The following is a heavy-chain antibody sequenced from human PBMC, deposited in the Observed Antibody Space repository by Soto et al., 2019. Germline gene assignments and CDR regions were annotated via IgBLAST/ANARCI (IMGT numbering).Heavy chain of an antibody. D-gene: IGHD3-22*01. CDR2: INPGNGNT. J-gene: IGHJ4*02. Sequence: GASVKVSCKASGYTFTSYGINWVRQAPGRGLEWMGWINPGNGNTKYSQQFQGRVIIDRDTSASTAYMELSSLRPEDTAVYYCAYDSSGYLDYWGQGTLVTVSS. CDR1: GYTFTSYG. V-gene: IGHV1-3*01. CDR3: AYDSSGYLDY.